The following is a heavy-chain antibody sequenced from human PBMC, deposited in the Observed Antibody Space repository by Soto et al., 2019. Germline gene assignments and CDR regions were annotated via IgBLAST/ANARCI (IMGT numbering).Heavy chain of an antibody. J-gene: IGHJ6*02. V-gene: IGHV4-34*01. D-gene: IGHD2-15*01. Sequence: SETLSLTCAVYGGSFSGYYWSWIRQPPGKGLEWIGEINHSGSTNYNPSLKSRVTISVDTSKNQFSLKLSSVTAADTAVYYCARDRGYCSGGSCGGGYGMDVWGQGTTVTVSS. CDR3: ARDRGYCSGGSCGGGYGMDV. CDR2: INHSGST. CDR1: GGSFSGYY.